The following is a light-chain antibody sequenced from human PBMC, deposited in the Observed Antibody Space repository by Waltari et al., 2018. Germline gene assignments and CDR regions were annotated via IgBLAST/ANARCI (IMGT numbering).Light chain of an antibody. V-gene: IGKV3-11*01. Sequence: EVVLTQSPGTLSLFPGERATLSCRASQSVATYLAWFQQRPGQAPRLLIYDGNKRATGIPSRFSGSGYGTAFTRTISSLEPEDFAVYYCQQRTDWLYTFGQGTKLEIK. CDR1: QSVATY. CDR2: DGN. CDR3: QQRTDWLYT. J-gene: IGKJ2*01.